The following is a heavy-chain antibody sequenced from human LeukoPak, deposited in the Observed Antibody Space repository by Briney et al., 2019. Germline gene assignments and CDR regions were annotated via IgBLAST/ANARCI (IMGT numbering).Heavy chain of an antibody. CDR3: ARLRIDYDILTGYYMNYYYGMDV. CDR1: GYTFTSYG. D-gene: IGHD3-9*01. V-gene: IGHV1-18*01. Sequence: GASVKVSCKASGYTFTSYGISWVRQAPGQGLEWMGWISAYNGNTNYAQKLQGRVTMTTDTSTSTAYMELRSLRSGDTAVYYCARLRIDYDILTGYYMNYYYGMDVWGQGTTVTVSS. CDR2: ISAYNGNT. J-gene: IGHJ6*02.